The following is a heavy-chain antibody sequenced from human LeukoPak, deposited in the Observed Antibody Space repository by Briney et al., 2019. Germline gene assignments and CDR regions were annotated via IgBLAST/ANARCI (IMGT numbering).Heavy chain of an antibody. J-gene: IGHJ4*02. CDR3: GRDRGNTVVVPAAIWAIDY. Sequence: ASVKVSCKTSGYTFIDYYVHWVRQAPGQGLEWMGWFNPHSGDTNSAQNFQGRVTMTRDTSISTAYMELSGLRSDDTAVYYCGRDRGNTVVVPAAIWAIDYWGQGTPVTVSS. CDR1: GYTFIDYY. CDR2: FNPHSGDT. D-gene: IGHD2-2*02. V-gene: IGHV1-2*02.